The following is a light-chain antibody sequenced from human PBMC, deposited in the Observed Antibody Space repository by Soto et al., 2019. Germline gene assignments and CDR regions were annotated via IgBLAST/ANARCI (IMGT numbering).Light chain of an antibody. CDR3: SSYTSSSSYD. CDR2: DVS. V-gene: IGLV2-18*02. CDR1: SSDVGGSNG. J-gene: IGLJ1*01. Sequence: QSALTQPPSVSGSPGQSVAISCTGTSSDVGGSNGVSWYQQPPGTAPKLIIYDVSNRPSGVPDRFSGSKSGNTASLIISGLHAEDEGDYYCSSYTSSSSYDFGTATKVTVL.